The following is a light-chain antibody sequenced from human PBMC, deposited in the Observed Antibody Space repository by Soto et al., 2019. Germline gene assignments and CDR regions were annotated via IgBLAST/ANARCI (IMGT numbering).Light chain of an antibody. CDR1: SNDVGLYNY. J-gene: IGLJ1*01. V-gene: IGLV2-14*03. CDR3: SSYTISTTYV. Sequence: ALTQPASVSGSPGQSITISCTGTSNDVGLYNYVSWYQQHPGKAPKLMIYDVTERPSGVSNRFSGSKSGNTASLTISGLQAEDEGGYYCSSYTISTTYVFGTGTKVTVL. CDR2: DVT.